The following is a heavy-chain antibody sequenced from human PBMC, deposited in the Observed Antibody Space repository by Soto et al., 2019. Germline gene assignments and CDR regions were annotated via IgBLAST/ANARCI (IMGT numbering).Heavy chain of an antibody. J-gene: IGHJ4*02. CDR3: ATGPNLFFDS. Sequence: PXESLRISCKTSGYSFTSYWSGLVRQMPGKGLDWVGIIYPADFDIRYSPSLQGQVTISADRSISTAYLQWSRLKASDTAMYYCATGPNLFFDSWGQGTLVTVSS. CDR2: IYPADFDI. D-gene: IGHD1-1*01. V-gene: IGHV5-51*01. CDR1: GYSFTSYW.